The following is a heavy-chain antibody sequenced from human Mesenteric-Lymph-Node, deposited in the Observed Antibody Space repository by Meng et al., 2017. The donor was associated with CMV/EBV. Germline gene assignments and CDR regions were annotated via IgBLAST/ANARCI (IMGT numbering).Heavy chain of an antibody. D-gene: IGHD2-15*01. J-gene: IGHJ5*01. CDR3: ARDKAAHNNWFDS. Sequence: SETLSLTCTVSGGSISSYYWSWIRQPPGKGLEWIGYIYYSGSTNYNPSLKSRVTMSVDTSKNQFSLRLSSVTAADTAVYFCARDKAAHNNWFDSWGQGTLVTVSS. V-gene: IGHV4-59*01. CDR2: IYYSGST. CDR1: GGSISSYY.